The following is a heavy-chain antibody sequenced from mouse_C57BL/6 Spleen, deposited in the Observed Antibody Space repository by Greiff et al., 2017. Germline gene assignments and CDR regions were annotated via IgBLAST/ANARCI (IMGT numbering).Heavy chain of an antibody. CDR1: GFTFSSYG. V-gene: IGHV5-6*01. CDR2: ISSGGSYT. J-gene: IGHJ4*01. Sequence: EVKLVESGGDLVKPGGSLKLSCAASGFTFSSYGMSWVRQTPDKRLEWVATISSGGSYTYYPDSVKGRFTISRDNAKNTLYLQMSSLKSEDTAMYYCARHRDYGSSLYYYARDYWGQGTSVTVSS. D-gene: IGHD1-1*01. CDR3: ARHRDYGSSLYYYARDY.